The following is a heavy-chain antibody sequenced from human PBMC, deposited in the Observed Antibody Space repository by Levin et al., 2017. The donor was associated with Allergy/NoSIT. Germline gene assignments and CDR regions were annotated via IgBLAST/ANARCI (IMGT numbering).Heavy chain of an antibody. J-gene: IGHJ4*02. Sequence: SETLSLTCTVSGGPITSGGYYWSWVRQQPGKGLEWIGDIYYSGSTYYNPSLKSRLTISIDKSKNQFSLKLSSVTVADTAMYYCARVDQSKYYYGSGSYPSSFDFWGQGTLVTVSS. CDR3: ARVDQSKYYYGSGSYPSSFDF. V-gene: IGHV4-31*03. D-gene: IGHD3-10*01. CDR2: IYYSGST. CDR1: GGPITSGGYY.